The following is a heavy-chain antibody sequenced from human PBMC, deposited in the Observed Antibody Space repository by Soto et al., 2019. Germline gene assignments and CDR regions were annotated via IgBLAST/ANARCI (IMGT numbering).Heavy chain of an antibody. J-gene: IGHJ1*01. CDR1: GFTFGNYT. CDR2: IRSRTHGGTA. D-gene: IGHD3-22*01. CDR3: SRALDTSGYYFTPH. V-gene: IGHV3-49*02. Sequence: SLRLLCTTSGFTFGNYTMSWVRPAPGKGLEWVGFIRSRTHGGTAEYAASVKGRFTISRDDSKSIAYLQMNSLKTEDTAGDYCSRALDTSGYYFTPHWGQGTRVTGSA.